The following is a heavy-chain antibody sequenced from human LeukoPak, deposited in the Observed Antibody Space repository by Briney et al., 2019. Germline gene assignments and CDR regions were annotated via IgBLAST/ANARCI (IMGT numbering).Heavy chain of an antibody. Sequence: GGSLRLSCAASGFTFDDYAMHWVRQAPGKGLEWVSGISWNSGSIGYADSVKGRFTISRDNAKNSLYLQMNSLRAEDTALYYCAKSRYGSGSYCFDYWGQGTLVTVSS. V-gene: IGHV3-9*01. CDR1: GFTFDDYA. CDR3: AKSRYGSGSYCFDY. D-gene: IGHD3-10*01. J-gene: IGHJ4*02. CDR2: ISWNSGSI.